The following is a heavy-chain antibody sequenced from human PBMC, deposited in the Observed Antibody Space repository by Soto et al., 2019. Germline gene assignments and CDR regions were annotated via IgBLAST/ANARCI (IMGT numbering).Heavy chain of an antibody. CDR1: GYTFTSYA. Sequence: AASVKVSCKASGYTFTSYAMHWVRQAPGQRLEWMGWINAGNGNTKYSQKFQGRVTITRDTSASTAYMELSSLRSEDTAVYYCARDPTYCSSTSCYPRRNFDYWGQGTLVTVSS. CDR3: ARDPTYCSSTSCYPRRNFDY. D-gene: IGHD2-2*01. CDR2: INAGNGNT. V-gene: IGHV1-3*01. J-gene: IGHJ4*02.